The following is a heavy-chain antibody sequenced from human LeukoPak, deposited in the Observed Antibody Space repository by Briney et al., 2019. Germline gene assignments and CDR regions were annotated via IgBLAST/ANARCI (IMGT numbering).Heavy chain of an antibody. D-gene: IGHD2-2*01. Sequence: SETLSLTCTVSGGSISSYYWSWIRQPPGKGLEWIGYIYYSGSTNYNPSLKSRVTISVDTSKNQFSLKLSSVTAADTAVYYCAVEGLPAAIVAFDIWGQGTMVTVSS. V-gene: IGHV4-59*01. CDR3: AVEGLPAAIVAFDI. CDR1: GGSISSYY. J-gene: IGHJ3*02. CDR2: IYYSGST.